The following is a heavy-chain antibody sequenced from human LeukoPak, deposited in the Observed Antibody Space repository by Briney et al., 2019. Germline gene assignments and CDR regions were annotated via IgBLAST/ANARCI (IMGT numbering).Heavy chain of an antibody. Sequence: ASVKVSCKASGYTFTSYGISWVRQAPGQGLEWMGWINTNTGNPTYAQGFTGRFVFSLDTSVSTAYLQISSLKAEDTAVYYCARQGHDRDFDYWGQGTLVTVSS. CDR1: GYTFTSYG. J-gene: IGHJ4*02. V-gene: IGHV7-4-1*02. D-gene: IGHD3-9*01. CDR2: INTNTGNP. CDR3: ARQGHDRDFDY.